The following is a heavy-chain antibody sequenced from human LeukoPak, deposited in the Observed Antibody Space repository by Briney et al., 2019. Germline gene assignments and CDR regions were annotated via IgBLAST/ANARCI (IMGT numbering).Heavy chain of an antibody. D-gene: IGHD5-18*01. J-gene: IGHJ6*03. V-gene: IGHV4-38-2*01. CDR3: ARQGWIQLWLRGYYYYYMDV. Sequence: SETLSLTCAVSGYSISSGYYWGWIRQPPGKGLEWIGSIYHSGSTYYNPSLKSRVTISVDTSKNQFSLKLSSVTAAVTAVYYCARQGWIQLWLRGYYYYYMDVWGKGTTVTVSS. CDR2: IYHSGST. CDR1: GYSISSGYY.